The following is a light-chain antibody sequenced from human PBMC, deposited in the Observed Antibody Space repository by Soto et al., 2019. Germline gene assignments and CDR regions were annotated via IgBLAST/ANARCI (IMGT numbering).Light chain of an antibody. Sequence: ENVLTQSPGPLSLSPGERATLSCRASQSVTSNYVAWYQHRPGQSPRLLIYGTSVRASCITDSFSGFGSGTDFTLTIRRLEPEDFVLYYCQHYGRSPWMFGEGTKAAVK. V-gene: IGKV3-20*01. CDR2: GTS. J-gene: IGKJ1*01. CDR3: QHYGRSPWM. CDR1: QSVTSNY.